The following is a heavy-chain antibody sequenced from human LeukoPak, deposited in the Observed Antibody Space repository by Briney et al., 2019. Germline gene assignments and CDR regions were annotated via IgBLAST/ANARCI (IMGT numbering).Heavy chain of an antibody. CDR1: GGSIRRYY. D-gene: IGHD4-17*01. J-gene: IGHJ4*02. CDR3: ARVDDYGDYGFDY. CDR2: IYTSGST. V-gene: IGHV4-4*07. Sequence: SETLSLTCTVSGGSIRRYYWSWIRQPAGKGLEWIGRIYTSGSTNYNPSLNRRATMSVDTSKSQFSLKLSSVTAADTAVYYCARVDDYGDYGFDYWGQGTLVTVSS.